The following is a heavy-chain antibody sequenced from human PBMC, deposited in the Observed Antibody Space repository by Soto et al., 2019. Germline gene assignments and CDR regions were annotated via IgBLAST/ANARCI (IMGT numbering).Heavy chain of an antibody. CDR2: IYDGGTT. D-gene: IGHD3-16*01. Sequence: QVRLQESGPTLVKASETLSLTCTVSGDSLNAGTNYWNWVRQPPGKDLEWIGYIYDGGTTKYNLSLKSRVTISQDTSQNQFSLEIRSVVPSDTAVYYCVGDWGPYWFDPWGQGILVTVSS. CDR3: VGDWGPYWFDP. V-gene: IGHV4-61*01. J-gene: IGHJ5*02. CDR1: GDSLNAGTNY.